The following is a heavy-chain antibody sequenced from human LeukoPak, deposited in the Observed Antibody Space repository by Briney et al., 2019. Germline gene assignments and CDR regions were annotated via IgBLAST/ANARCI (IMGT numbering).Heavy chain of an antibody. CDR2: IYYSGST. V-gene: IGHV4-34*01. CDR3: ARPGGWLSESRNWFDP. Sequence: SETLSLTCAVYGGSFSGYYWSWIRQPPGKGLEWIGSIYYSGSTNYNPSLKSRVTISVDTSKNQFSLKLSSVTAADTAVYYCARPGGWLSESRNWFDPWGQGTLVTVSS. CDR1: GGSFSGYY. D-gene: IGHD5-12*01. J-gene: IGHJ5*02.